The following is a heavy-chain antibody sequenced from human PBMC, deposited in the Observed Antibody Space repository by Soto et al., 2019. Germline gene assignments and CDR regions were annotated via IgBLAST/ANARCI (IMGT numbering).Heavy chain of an antibody. J-gene: IGHJ6*02. CDR1: GYTFTGYY. CDR3: ARDRGSSSSHYYYYGMDV. CDR2: INPNSGGT. Sequence: ASVQVSCQAAGYTFTGYYMHWGRQAPGQGPEWMGWINPNSGGTNYAQKFRGWVTMTRDTSISTAYMELSRLRSDDTAVYYCARDRGSSSSHYYYYGMDVWGQGTTVTVSS. D-gene: IGHD6-6*01. V-gene: IGHV1-2*04.